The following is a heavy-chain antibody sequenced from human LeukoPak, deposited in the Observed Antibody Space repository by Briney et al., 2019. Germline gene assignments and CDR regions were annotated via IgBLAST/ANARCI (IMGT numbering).Heavy chain of an antibody. Sequence: GGSLRLSCAASGFTFSSYWMHWVRQAPGKGLVWVSRINSDGSSRSYADSVKGRFTISRDNAKNTVYLQMNSLRAEDTAVYYCAREGQTYYYGSGSPTDYGMDVWGKGTTVTVSS. CDR3: AREGQTYYYGSGSPTDYGMDV. CDR2: INSDGSSR. D-gene: IGHD3-10*01. V-gene: IGHV3-74*01. J-gene: IGHJ6*04. CDR1: GFTFSSYW.